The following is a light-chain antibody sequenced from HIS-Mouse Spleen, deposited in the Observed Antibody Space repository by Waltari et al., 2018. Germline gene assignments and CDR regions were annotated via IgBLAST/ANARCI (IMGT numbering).Light chain of an antibody. CDR3: QQYNSYST. V-gene: IGKV1-5*03. J-gene: IGKJ1*01. CDR2: KAS. Sequence: DIQMTQSPSTLSASVADTVAITCRASQSISSWLAWYQQKPGKAPKLLIYKASSLESGVPSRFSGSGSGTEFTLTISSLQPDDFATYYCQQYNSYSTFGQGTKVEIK. CDR1: QSISSW.